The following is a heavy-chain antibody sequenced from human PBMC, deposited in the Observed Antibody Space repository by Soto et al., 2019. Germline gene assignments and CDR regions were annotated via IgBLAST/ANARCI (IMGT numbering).Heavy chain of an antibody. D-gene: IGHD1-26*01. Sequence: QVQLLQSGAEVKKPGSSVKVSCRATGGPFSSYTFNWVRQASGQGLEWMGRIIPVLALANYAQRFQGRVTITADNSTGTVYMELSGLRSEDTAVYYCATSGWGGTSEKWGKGTMVTVSS. CDR1: GGPFSSYT. CDR2: IIPVLALA. J-gene: IGHJ3*01. V-gene: IGHV1-69*02. CDR3: ATSGWGGTSEK.